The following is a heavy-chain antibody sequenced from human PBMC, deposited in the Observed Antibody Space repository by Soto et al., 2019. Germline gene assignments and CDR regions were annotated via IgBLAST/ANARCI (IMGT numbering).Heavy chain of an antibody. CDR3: ARVSYGMDV. Sequence: SETLSLTCTVSGDSISRDGYYWSWMRQHPGKGLEWIGYIYYSGSSYYNPSLKSRVPISVDASKNQFSLKLSSVTAADTAVYYCARVSYGMDVWGQGTTVTVSS. V-gene: IGHV4-31*03. J-gene: IGHJ6*02. CDR2: IYYSGSS. CDR1: GDSISRDGYY.